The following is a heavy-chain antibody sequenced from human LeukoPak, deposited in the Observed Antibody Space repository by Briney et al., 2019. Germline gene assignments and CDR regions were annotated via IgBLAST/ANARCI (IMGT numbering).Heavy chain of an antibody. J-gene: IGHJ6*02. V-gene: IGHV3-43*02. CDR3: AKDTPLFYHYYGIDV. Sequence: VGSLRLSCAASGLNLDAYSMHWVRQAPGKGVEWVSLISGDGTNTYYADSVKGRFTISRDNSKNSLFLEMNSLRSEDTALYYCAKDTPLFYHYYGIDVWGQGTTVTVSS. CDR1: GLNLDAYS. CDR2: ISGDGTNT.